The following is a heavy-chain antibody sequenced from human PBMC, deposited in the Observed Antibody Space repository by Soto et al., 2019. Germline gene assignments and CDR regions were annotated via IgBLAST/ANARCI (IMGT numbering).Heavy chain of an antibody. CDR3: AKDPYKAARQNWFDP. Sequence: PGGSLRLSCAASGFTFSSYAMSWVRQAPGKGLEWVSAISGSGGSTYYADSVKGRFTISRDNSKNALYLQMNSLRAEDTAVYYCAKDPYKAARQNWFDPWGQGTLVTVSS. D-gene: IGHD6-6*01. CDR2: ISGSGGST. J-gene: IGHJ5*02. V-gene: IGHV3-23*01. CDR1: GFTFSSYA.